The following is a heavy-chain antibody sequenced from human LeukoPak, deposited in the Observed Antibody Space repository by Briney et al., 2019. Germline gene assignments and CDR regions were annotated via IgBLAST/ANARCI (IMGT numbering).Heavy chain of an antibody. CDR1: GFAFSSYE. V-gene: IGHV3-48*03. D-gene: IGHD4-17*01. CDR2: ITTSGRTI. Sequence: GGSLRLSCAASGFAFSSYEMNWVRQAPGKGLEWVSYITTSGRTIYYADSVKGRFTVSRDNAKNSLYLQMNSLRAEDTAVYYCARGEDYGTNSFDYWGQGTLVTVSS. CDR3: ARGEDYGTNSFDY. J-gene: IGHJ4*02.